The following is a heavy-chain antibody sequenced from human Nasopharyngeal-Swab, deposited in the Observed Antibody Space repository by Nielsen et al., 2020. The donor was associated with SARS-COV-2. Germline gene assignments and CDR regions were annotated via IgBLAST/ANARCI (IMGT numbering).Heavy chain of an antibody. J-gene: IGHJ6*03. V-gene: IGHV3-9*01. CDR2: ISWNSGSI. CDR1: GFTFVDYA. Sequence: GGPLRLSSPPPGFTFVDYAMPWFRQAPGKGLDWFSGISWNSGSIGYADSVKGRFTISRDNAKNSLYLQMNSLRAEDTAVYYCARGPLRFLEWSFPQYYYYYMDVWGKGTTVTVSS. CDR3: ARGPLRFLEWSFPQYYYYYMDV. D-gene: IGHD3-3*01.